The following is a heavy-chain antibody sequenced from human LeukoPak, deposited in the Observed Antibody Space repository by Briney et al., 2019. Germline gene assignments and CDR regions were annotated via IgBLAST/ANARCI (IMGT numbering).Heavy chain of an antibody. D-gene: IGHD4-17*01. CDR1: GYSISSGNY. Sequence: SETLSLTCTVSGYSISSGNYWDWIRQPPGKGLEWIGSIYHSGSTYYNPSLKSRVTISVDTSKNQFSLKLTSVTAADTAVYYCARQREYGDYGAFGYWGQGTLVTVSS. CDR3: ARQREYGDYGAFGY. V-gene: IGHV4-38-2*02. CDR2: IYHSGST. J-gene: IGHJ4*02.